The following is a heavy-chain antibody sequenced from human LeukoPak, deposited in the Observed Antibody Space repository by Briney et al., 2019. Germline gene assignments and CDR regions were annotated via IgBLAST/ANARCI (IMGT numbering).Heavy chain of an antibody. CDR1: GFTFSSYW. D-gene: IGHD3-10*01. CDR2: IKQDGSEK. J-gene: IGHJ6*02. CDR3: AKLYYYGSGSYYNGMDV. V-gene: IGHV3-7*01. Sequence: GRSLRLSCAASGFTFSSYWMSWVRQAPGKGLEWVANIKQDGSEKYYVDSVKGRFTISRDNAKNSLYLQMNSLRAEDTAVYYCAKLYYYGSGSYYNGMDVWGQGTTVTVSS.